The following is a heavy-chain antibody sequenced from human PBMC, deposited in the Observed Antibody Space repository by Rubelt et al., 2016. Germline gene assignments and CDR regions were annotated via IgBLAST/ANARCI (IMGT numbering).Heavy chain of an antibody. D-gene: IGHD3-22*01. CDR1: GFTFSSYA. CDR2: ISYDGSNK. Sequence: QVQLVESGGGVVQPGRSLRLSCAASGFTFSSYAMHWVRQAPGKGLEWVAVISYDGSNKYYAESVKGRFTISRDNSKNTLYLQMNSLRAEDTAVYYCARAWFSGYYDYWGQGTLVTVSS. V-gene: IGHV3-30*04. CDR3: ARAWFSGYYDY. J-gene: IGHJ4*02.